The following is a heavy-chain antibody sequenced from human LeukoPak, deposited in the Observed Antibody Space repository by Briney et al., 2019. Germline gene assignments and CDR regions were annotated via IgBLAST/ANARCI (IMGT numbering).Heavy chain of an antibody. CDR1: GYSISSGLY. V-gene: IGHV4-38-2*02. J-gene: IGHJ4*02. Sequence: SETLSLTCTVSGYSISSGLYWGWIRQPPGKGLEWIGSIYHSGITYYNPSLKSRVTMSVDTSKNQFSLKLSSVTAADTAVYYCARGGWNKFDYWGQGTLVTVSS. D-gene: IGHD3-22*01. CDR3: ARGGWNKFDY. CDR2: IYHSGIT.